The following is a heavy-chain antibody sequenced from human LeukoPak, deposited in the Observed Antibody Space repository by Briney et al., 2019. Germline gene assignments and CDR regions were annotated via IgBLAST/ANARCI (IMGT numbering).Heavy chain of an antibody. J-gene: IGHJ4*02. V-gene: IGHV5-51*01. D-gene: IGHD5-24*01. CDR3: ASGRDGYNYGY. CDR2: IYPGDSDT. Sequence: GESLKISCKGSGCSFTSYWIGWVRQLPGKGLEWMGIIYPGDSDTRYSPSFQGQVTIPAAKSISTAYLQWSSLKASDTAMYYCASGRDGYNYGYWGQGTLVTVSS. CDR1: GCSFTSYW.